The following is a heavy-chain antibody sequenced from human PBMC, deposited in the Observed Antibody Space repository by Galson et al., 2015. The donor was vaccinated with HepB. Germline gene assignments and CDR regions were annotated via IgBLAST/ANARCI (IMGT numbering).Heavy chain of an antibody. J-gene: IGHJ4*02. CDR2: ISGSNDYK. CDR1: NYIFTNFG. CDR3: ARARYSTSPLDY. Sequence: SVKVSCKASNYIFTNFGITWVRQAPGQGPEWMGWISGSNDYKDYAQKFQDRVTMTTDTSTSTAYMVLTSLTYDDTAVYYCARARYSTSPLDYWGQGALVTVSS. V-gene: IGHV1-18*04. D-gene: IGHD2-2*01.